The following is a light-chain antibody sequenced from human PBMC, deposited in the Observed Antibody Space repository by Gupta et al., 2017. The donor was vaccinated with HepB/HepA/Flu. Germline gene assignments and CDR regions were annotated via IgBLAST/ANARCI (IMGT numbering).Light chain of an antibody. CDR2: DVN. CDR1: ISDVGVYNY. V-gene: IGLV2-14*03. J-gene: IGLJ3*02. Sequence: QSALTQPASGSGSPGQPITMSCTGTISDVGVYNYVSWYQQHPGKAPKLMIYDVNNRPSGVSHRFSGSKSGNTASLTISGLQPEDEGDYYCSSYTSSNSLVFGGGTKLTVL. CDR3: SSYTSSNSLV.